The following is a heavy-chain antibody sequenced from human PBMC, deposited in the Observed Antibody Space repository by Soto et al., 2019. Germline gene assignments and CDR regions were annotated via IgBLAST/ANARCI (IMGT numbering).Heavy chain of an antibody. CDR3: STRAYDTNGYYRFDP. V-gene: IGHV4-34*01. Sequence: PSETLSLTCAVYGGSFSGHSWTWIRHSPGKGLEWIGDINHSGRVNYSPSLKSRVTISLDTSKNQFSLTLSAVTAADTAMYYCSTRAYDTNGYYRFDPWGQGTLVTVSS. CDR1: GGSFSGHS. D-gene: IGHD3-22*01. CDR2: INHSGRV. J-gene: IGHJ5*01.